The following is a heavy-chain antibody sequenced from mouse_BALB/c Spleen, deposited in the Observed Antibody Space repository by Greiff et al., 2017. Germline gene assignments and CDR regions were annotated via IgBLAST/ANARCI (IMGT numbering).Heavy chain of an antibody. J-gene: IGHJ3*01. D-gene: IGHD2-1*01. CDR3: ARNWGKEAWFAY. V-gene: IGHV2-2*02. CDR1: GFSLTSYG. Sequence: QVQLQQSGPGLVQPSQSLSITCTASGFSLTSYGVHWVRQSPGKGLEWLGVIWSGGSTDYNAAFISRLSISKDNSKSQVFFKRNSLQANDTAIYYCARNWGKEAWFAYWGQGTLVTVSA. CDR2: IWSGGST.